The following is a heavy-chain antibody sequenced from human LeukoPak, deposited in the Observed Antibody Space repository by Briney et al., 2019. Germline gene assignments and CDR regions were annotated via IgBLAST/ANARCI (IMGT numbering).Heavy chain of an antibody. J-gene: IGHJ4*02. CDR1: GFPFRSNG. CDR2: ISYDGSNK. Sequence: PGRSLRLSCAASGFPFRSNGMHWVRQAPGKGLEWVAVISYDGSNKYYADSAKGRFTISRDNSKNTLYLQMNSLRAEDTAVYYCAKDRSSSWCIDYWGQGTLVTVSS. V-gene: IGHV3-30*18. CDR3: AKDRSSSWCIDY. D-gene: IGHD6-13*01.